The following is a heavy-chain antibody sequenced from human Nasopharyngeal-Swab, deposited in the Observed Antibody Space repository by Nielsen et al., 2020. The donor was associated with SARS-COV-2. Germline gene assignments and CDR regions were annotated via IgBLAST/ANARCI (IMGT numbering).Heavy chain of an antibody. CDR2: IRSKAYGGTT. CDR1: GFTFGDYA. CDR3: TRGLNTTVRGVIIPYYFDY. Sequence: GESLKISCTASGFTFGDYAMSWVRQAPGKGLEWVGFIRSKAYGGTTEYAASVKGRFTISRDDSKSIAYLQMNSLKTEDTAVYYCTRGLNTTVRGVIIPYYFDYWGQGTLVTVSS. D-gene: IGHD3-10*01. J-gene: IGHJ4*02. V-gene: IGHV3-49*04.